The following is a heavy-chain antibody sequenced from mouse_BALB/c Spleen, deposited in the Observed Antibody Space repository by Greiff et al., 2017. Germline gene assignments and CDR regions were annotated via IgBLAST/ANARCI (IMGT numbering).Heavy chain of an antibody. CDR2: IYPGSGST. CDR1: GYTFTSYW. Sequence: LQQPGSELVRPGASVKLSCKASGYTFTSYWMHWVKQRPGQGLEWIGNIYPGSGSTNYDEKFKSKATLTVDTSSSTAYMQLSSLTSEDSAVYYCTREGLWGQGTLVTVSA. CDR3: TREGL. V-gene: IGHV1S22*01. J-gene: IGHJ3*01.